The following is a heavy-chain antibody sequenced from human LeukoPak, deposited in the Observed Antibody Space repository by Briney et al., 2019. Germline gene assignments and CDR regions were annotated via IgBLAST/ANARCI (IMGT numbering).Heavy chain of an antibody. Sequence: GGSLRLSCAASGFTFSSYGFHWVRQAPGKGLEWVAVIWYDGSNIHYAESAKGRFTISRDNSRDTLYLHMNSLRPEDTAVYYCARDFYTGMFDYWGQGTLVTVSS. CDR3: ARDFYTGMFDY. CDR2: IWYDGSNI. J-gene: IGHJ4*02. V-gene: IGHV3-33*01. D-gene: IGHD3-10*02. CDR1: GFTFSSYG.